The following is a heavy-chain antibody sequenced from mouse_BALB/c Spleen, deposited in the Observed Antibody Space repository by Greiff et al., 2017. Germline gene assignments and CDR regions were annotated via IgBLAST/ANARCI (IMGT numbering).Heavy chain of an antibody. CDR1: GFNIKDTY. V-gene: IGHV14-3*02. CDR2: IDPANGNT. J-gene: IGHJ4*01. CDR3: ASHYYGSAYAMDY. D-gene: IGHD1-2*01. Sequence: VQLQQSGAELVKPGASVKLSCTASGFNIKDTYMHWVKQRPEQGLEWIGRIDPANGNTKYDPKFQGKATITADTSSYTAYLQLSSLTSEDTAVYYCASHYYGSAYAMDYWGQGTSVTVSS.